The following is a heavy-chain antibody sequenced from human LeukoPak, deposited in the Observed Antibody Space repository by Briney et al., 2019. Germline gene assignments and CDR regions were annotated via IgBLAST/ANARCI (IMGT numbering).Heavy chain of an antibody. D-gene: IGHD6-25*01. CDR3: TRDRYSSGPVGAFDI. Sequence: GGSLRLSCAASGFTFSTYEMNWVRQAPGKGLEWISYISSSGSTRYYADSVMGRFTISRDNAENSLFLQMNSLKVDDTAVYYCTRDRYSSGPVGAFDIWGQGTMRTVSS. J-gene: IGHJ3*02. CDR1: GFTFSTYE. CDR2: ISSSGSTR. V-gene: IGHV3-48*03.